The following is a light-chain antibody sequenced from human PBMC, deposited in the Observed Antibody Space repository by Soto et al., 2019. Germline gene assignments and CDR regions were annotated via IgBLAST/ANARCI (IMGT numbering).Light chain of an antibody. J-gene: IGKJ5*01. CDR3: QQYNNWPPQIT. CDR2: GAS. CDR1: QSVSSN. Sequence: SPATLSVSPGERATLSCRASQSVSSNLAWYQQKPGQSPRLLIYGASTRATGLPARFSGSGSGTEFTLTISSLQSEDFAVYYCQQYNNWPPQITFGQGTRLEIK. V-gene: IGKV3-15*01.